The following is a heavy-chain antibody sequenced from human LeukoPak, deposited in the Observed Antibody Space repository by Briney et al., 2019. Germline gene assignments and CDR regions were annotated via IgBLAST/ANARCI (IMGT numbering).Heavy chain of an antibody. J-gene: IGHJ4*02. D-gene: IGHD2-2*01. CDR3: ARGLPVLNPRPPFDY. CDR1: GFTFSSYA. V-gene: IGHV3-30-3*01. Sequence: GGSLRLSCAASGFTFSSYAMHWVRQAPGKGLEWVAVISYDGSNKYYADSVKGRFTISRDNSKNTLYLQMNSLRAEDTAVYYCARGLPVLNPRPPFDYWGQGTLVTVSS. CDR2: ISYDGSNK.